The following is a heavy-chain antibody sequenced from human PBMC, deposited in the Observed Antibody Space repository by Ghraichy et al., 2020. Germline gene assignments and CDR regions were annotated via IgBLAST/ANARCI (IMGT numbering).Heavy chain of an antibody. CDR2: IYHSGST. Sequence: SETLSLTCAVSGYSISSGYYWGWIRQPPGKGLEWIGSIYHSGSTYYNPSLKSRVTISVDTSKNQFSLKLSSVTAADTAVYYCARGEFYSSSFDYWGQGTLVTVSS. J-gene: IGHJ4*02. D-gene: IGHD6-6*01. V-gene: IGHV4-38-2*01. CDR3: ARGEFYSSSFDY. CDR1: GYSISSGYY.